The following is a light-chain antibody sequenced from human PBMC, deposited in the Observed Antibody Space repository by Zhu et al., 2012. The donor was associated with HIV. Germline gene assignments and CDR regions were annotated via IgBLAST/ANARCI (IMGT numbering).Light chain of an antibody. CDR3: QQSYSSPWT. CDR1: QSISSY. J-gene: IGKJ1*01. V-gene: IGKV1-39*01. Sequence: DIQMTQSPSSLSASIGDRVTITCRASQSISSYLNWYQQKPGKAPKLLIYAASSLQSEVPFRFSGSGSGTDFTLTISSLQPDDFATYYCQQSYSSPWTFGQGTKVEIK. CDR2: AAS.